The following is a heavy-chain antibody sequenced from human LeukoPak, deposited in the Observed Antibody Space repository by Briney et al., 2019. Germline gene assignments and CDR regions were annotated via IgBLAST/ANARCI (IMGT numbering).Heavy chain of an antibody. D-gene: IGHD3-10*01. CDR3: ARAGTYGSGNFDY. CDR2: IYYSGST. J-gene: IGHJ4*02. Sequence: SETLSLTCTVSGGSISSYYWSWIRQPPGKGLEWIGYIYYSGSTNYNPSLKSRVTMSVDTSKNQFSLKLSSVTAADTAVYYCARAGTYGSGNFDYWGQGTLVTVSS. CDR1: GGSISSYY. V-gene: IGHV4-59*12.